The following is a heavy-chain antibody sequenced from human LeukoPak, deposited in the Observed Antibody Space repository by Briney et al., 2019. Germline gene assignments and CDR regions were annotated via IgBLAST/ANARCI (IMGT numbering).Heavy chain of an antibody. CDR3: AGRDCGGDCNYYYHYGMDV. V-gene: IGHV3-33*01. Sequence: PGRSLRLSCGASGFTFSNYGMHWVRQPPGKGLEWVAVIWYDGSDEYYSDSVRGRFTISRDNSKHTLYLQMNSLRAEDTAVYYCAGRDCGGDCNYYYHYGMDVWGQGTTVTVSS. CDR2: IWYDGSDE. J-gene: IGHJ6*02. CDR1: GFTFSNYG. D-gene: IGHD2-21*02.